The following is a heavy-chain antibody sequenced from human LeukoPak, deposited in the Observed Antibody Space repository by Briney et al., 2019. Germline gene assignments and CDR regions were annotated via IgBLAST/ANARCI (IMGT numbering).Heavy chain of an antibody. V-gene: IGHV1-2*02. CDR3: AREMSQVSTVDY. CDR1: GYTFTGYY. J-gene: IGHJ4*02. D-gene: IGHD5/OR15-5a*01. CDR2: INPNSGGT. Sequence: GASVKVSCKASGYTFTGYYMHWVRQAPGQGLEWMGWINPNSGGTYYAQQFQDRVTMTRDTSINTAYMELSRLRSDDTAVFYCAREMSQVSTVDYWGQGTPVTVSS.